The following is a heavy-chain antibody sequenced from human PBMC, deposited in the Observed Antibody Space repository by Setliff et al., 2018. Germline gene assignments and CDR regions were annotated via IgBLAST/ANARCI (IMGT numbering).Heavy chain of an antibody. Sequence: GASVKVSCKASGYTFTSSYMHWVRQAPGQGLEWMGIINPSGGSTIYAQKFQGRVTMTRDTSTSTFYMELSSLRSDDTAFYYCVRGEGRSYGSNYFDPWGQGTLVTVSS. J-gene: IGHJ5*02. V-gene: IGHV1-46*01. D-gene: IGHD5-18*01. CDR2: INPSGGST. CDR3: VRGEGRSYGSNYFDP. CDR1: GYTFTSSY.